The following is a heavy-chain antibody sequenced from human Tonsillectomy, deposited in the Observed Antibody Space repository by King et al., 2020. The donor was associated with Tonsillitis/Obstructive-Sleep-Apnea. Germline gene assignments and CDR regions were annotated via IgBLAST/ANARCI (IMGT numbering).Heavy chain of an antibody. CDR3: ARGAVTIFGVVIDLDV. Sequence: VQLQESGPGLVKPSETLSLTCTVSGGSISSYYWSWIRQPPGKGLEWIGYIYYSGSTNYNPSLKSRVTISVDTSKNQFSLKMSSVTAADTAVYYCARGAVTIFGVVIDLDVWGQGTPVTVSS. V-gene: IGHV4-59*01. CDR2: IYYSGST. CDR1: GGSISSYY. D-gene: IGHD3-3*01. J-gene: IGHJ6*02.